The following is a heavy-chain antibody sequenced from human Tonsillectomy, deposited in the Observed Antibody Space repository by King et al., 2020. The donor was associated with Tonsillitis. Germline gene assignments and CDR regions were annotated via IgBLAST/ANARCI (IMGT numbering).Heavy chain of an antibody. CDR1: GFTFTDYW. V-gene: IGHV3-7*03. CDR2: IRQDGSEK. D-gene: IGHD3/OR15-3a*01. Sequence: VQLVESGGGLVQPGGSLRLSCAASGFTFTDYWMTWVRQAPGKGLEWVANIRQDGSEKYYVDSVRGRFTISRDNAKNSLYLQMNSLRAEDTAVYYCARGTGTFKYWGQGTLVTVSS. CDR3: ARGTGTFKY. J-gene: IGHJ4*02.